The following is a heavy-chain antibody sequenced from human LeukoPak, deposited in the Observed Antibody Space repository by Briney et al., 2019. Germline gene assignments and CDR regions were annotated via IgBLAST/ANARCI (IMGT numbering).Heavy chain of an antibody. CDR1: GYTFTGYY. Sequence: ASVKVSCKASGYTFTGYYMHWVRQAPGQGLEWMGWINPNSGGTNYAQKFQGRVTMTRDTSISTAYMELSRLRSDDTAVYYCARDRGSGWYDDFDYWGQGTLVTVSS. CDR3: ARDRGSGWYDDFDY. CDR2: INPNSGGT. J-gene: IGHJ4*02. V-gene: IGHV1-2*02. D-gene: IGHD6-19*01.